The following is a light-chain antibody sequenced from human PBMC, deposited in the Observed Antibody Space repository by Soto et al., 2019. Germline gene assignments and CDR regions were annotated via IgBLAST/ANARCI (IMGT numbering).Light chain of an antibody. CDR1: KNDIGSSDY. CDR2: GVS. J-gene: IGLJ3*02. CDR3: SSSTSSNTLV. Sequence: QSVLTQPASVSGSPGQSFTISCTGGKNDIGSSDYVSWYQQHPGKAPKLIIYGVSNRPSGTSDRFSGSKSGNTASLTISGLQSDDEADYYCSSSTSSNTLVFGGGTKVTVL. V-gene: IGLV2-14*01.